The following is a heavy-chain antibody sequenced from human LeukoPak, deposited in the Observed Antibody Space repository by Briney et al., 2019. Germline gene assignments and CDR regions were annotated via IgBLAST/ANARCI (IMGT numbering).Heavy chain of an antibody. D-gene: IGHD1-1*01. CDR3: ARDYDEGGYKFDY. J-gene: IGHJ4*02. V-gene: IGHV3-74*01. Sequence: GGSLRLSCAPSGFTFSRYSMNWVRQAPGKGLVWLSRISSDGSSTNYADSVKGRFTISRDNAKNTLYLQMNSLRAEDTAVYYCARDYDEGGYKFDYWGQGTLVTVSS. CDR2: ISSDGSST. CDR1: GFTFSRYS.